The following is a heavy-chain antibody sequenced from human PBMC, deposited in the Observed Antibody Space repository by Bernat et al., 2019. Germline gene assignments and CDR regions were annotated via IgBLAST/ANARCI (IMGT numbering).Heavy chain of an antibody. CDR1: GFTFSSYA. V-gene: IGHV3-64D*06. CDR2: ISSNGGST. D-gene: IGHD4-17*01. J-gene: IGHJ3*02. CDR3: VMASSDYPRAFDI. Sequence: EVQLVESGGGLVQPGGSLRLSCSASGFTFSSYAMHWVRQAPGKGLEYVSAISSNGGSTYYADSVQGRFTISRDNSKNTLYLQMSSLRAEDTAVYYCVMASSDYPRAFDIWGQGTMVSVSS.